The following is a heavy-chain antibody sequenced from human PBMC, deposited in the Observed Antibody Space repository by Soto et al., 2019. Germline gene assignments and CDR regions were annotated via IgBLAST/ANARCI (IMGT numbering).Heavy chain of an antibody. J-gene: IGHJ4*02. V-gene: IGHV1-46*03. D-gene: IGHD6-6*01. Sequence: QVQLVQPGAEVKKPGASVKFSCKASGYIFTNFYIHWVRQAPGQGLEWIGIINPNGGSTNYAQNFQGRVTMTRDPSTSTVYMALSSLRSGDTAVYYCISGLASGVYWGQGTLITVSS. CDR3: ISGLASGVY. CDR1: GYIFTNFY. CDR2: INPNGGST.